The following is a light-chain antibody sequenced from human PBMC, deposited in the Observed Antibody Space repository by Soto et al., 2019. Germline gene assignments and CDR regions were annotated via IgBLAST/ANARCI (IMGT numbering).Light chain of an antibody. Sequence: EIVLTQSPGTLSLSPGEGATLSCRASQSVSSSFLAWYQQKPGQAPRLLIYGASSRATGIPDRFTGSGSGTDFTLTISRLESEDFAVYYGQQYGSSPWPFGQGTKVEI. J-gene: IGKJ1*01. CDR2: GAS. CDR3: QQYGSSPWP. CDR1: QSVSSSF. V-gene: IGKV3-20*01.